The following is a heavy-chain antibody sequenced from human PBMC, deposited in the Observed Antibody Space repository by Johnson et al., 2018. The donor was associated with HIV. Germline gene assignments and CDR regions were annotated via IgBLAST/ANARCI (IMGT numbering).Heavy chain of an antibody. J-gene: IGHJ3*02. V-gene: IGHV3-7*01. CDR3: ARDLGDSSSSWRELSAFDI. CDR2: IKQDGSEK. Sequence: VQLVESGGALVQPGGSLRLSCAASGFTFSNYWMSWVRQAPGKGLEWVANIKQDGSEKYYVDSVKGRFTISRDNAKNSLYLQMNSLRAEDTAVYYCARDLGDSSSSWRELSAFDIWGQGTMVTVSS. D-gene: IGHD6-6*01. CDR1: GFTFSNYW.